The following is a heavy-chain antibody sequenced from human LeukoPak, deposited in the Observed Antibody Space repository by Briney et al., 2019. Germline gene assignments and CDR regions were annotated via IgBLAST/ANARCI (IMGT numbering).Heavy chain of an antibody. CDR2: ISAYNGDT. CDR1: GYTFSNYG. CDR3: ARDSGLKDCSGVSCYRAFDI. J-gene: IGHJ3*02. Sequence: ASVKVSCKASGYTFSNYGISWVRQAPGQGLEWMGRISAYNGDTNYAQKLQGRLTTTTDTSTSTAYMELRSLRSDDTAVYFCARDSGLKDCSGVSCYRAFDIWGQGTMITVSS. V-gene: IGHV1-18*01. D-gene: IGHD2-15*01.